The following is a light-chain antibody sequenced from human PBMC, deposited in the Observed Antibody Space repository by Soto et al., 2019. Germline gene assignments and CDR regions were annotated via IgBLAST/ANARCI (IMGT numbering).Light chain of an antibody. CDR3: QQYDSVLGT. CDR1: QSISHW. V-gene: IGKV1-5*01. Sequence: DIQMTQSPATLSASVGDSVTITCRASQSISHWLAWYQQKPGKAPKFLIYDASSLESGVPSRFSGSASGTEFTLTISSLQPDDFATYYCQQYDSVLGTFGPGTKVDIK. CDR2: DAS. J-gene: IGKJ1*01.